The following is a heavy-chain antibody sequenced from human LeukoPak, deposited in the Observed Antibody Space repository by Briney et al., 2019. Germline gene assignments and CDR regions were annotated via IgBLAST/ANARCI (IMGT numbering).Heavy chain of an antibody. J-gene: IGHJ5*02. CDR3: ARDKAVAGSMGWFDP. Sequence: GASVKVSCKASGYTFTSYAMNWVRQAPGQGPEWMGWINTGSGDPTYAQGFTGRFVFSLDTSDSTAYLQIISLKADDTAVYYCARDKAVAGSMGWFDPWGQGTLITVSS. V-gene: IGHV7-4-1*02. D-gene: IGHD6-19*01. CDR1: GYTFTSYA. CDR2: INTGSGDP.